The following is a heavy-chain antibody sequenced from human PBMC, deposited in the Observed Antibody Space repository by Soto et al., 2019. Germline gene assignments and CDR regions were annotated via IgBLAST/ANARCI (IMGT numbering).Heavy chain of an antibody. CDR2: ISGYSNNV. CDR3: VRATSEVLTSRTWYLDSGSFDI. D-gene: IGHD6-13*01. CDR1: GFTFEDHA. Sequence: EVQLVESGGGLVQPGRSLRLSCIASGFTFEDHAMHWVRQSPGNGLEWVAGISGYSNNVDYADSVKGRFNVSRDNAKSCLYLQEDRLRPEDTAHFFCVRATSEVLTSRTWYLDSGSFDIWGQGTTVTVSS. V-gene: IGHV3-9*01. J-gene: IGHJ3*02.